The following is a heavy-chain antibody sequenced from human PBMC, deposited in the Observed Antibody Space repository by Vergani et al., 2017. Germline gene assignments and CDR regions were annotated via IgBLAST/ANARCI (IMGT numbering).Heavy chain of an antibody. V-gene: IGHV4-38-2*01. CDR3: ARGRGGYNYWGSLKYYFDY. CDR1: GYSISSGYY. Sequence: QVQLQESGPGLVKPSETLSLTCAVSGYSISSGYYWGWIRQPPGKGLEWIGSIYHSGSTNYNPSLKSRVTISVDTSKNQFSLKLSSVTAADTAVYYCARGRGGYNYWGSLKYYFDYWGQGTLVTVSS. CDR2: IYHSGST. D-gene: IGHD5-24*01. J-gene: IGHJ4*02.